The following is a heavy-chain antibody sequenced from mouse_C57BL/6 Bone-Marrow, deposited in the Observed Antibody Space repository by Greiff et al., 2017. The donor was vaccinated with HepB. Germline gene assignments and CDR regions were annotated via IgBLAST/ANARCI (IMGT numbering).Heavy chain of an antibody. Sequence: EVKVVESGGGLVQPGGSLKLSCAASGFTFSDYGMAWVRQAPRKGPEWVAFISNLAYSIYYADTVTGRFTISRENAKNTLYLEMSSLRSEDTAMYYCARQRATPSYAMDYWGQGTSVTVSS. CDR1: GFTFSDYG. J-gene: IGHJ4*01. D-gene: IGHD3-1*01. CDR3: ARQRATPSYAMDY. CDR2: ISNLAYSI. V-gene: IGHV5-15*01.